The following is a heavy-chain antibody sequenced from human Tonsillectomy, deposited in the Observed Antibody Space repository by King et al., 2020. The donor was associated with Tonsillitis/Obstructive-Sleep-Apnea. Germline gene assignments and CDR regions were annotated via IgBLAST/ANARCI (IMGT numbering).Heavy chain of an antibody. D-gene: IGHD3-3*01. V-gene: IGHV3-11*05. CDR1: GFTFSDYY. J-gene: IGHJ4*02. CDR2: ISSSSTYT. Sequence: HVQLVESGGGLVKPGGSLRLSCAASGFTFSDYYMSWIRQAPGKGLEWVSYISSSSTYTNYADSVKGRFTISRDNATNSLYLQMNSLRAEDTAVYYCASPTPHYDFWSGYLSWGQGTLVTVSS. CDR3: ASPTPHYDFWSGYLS.